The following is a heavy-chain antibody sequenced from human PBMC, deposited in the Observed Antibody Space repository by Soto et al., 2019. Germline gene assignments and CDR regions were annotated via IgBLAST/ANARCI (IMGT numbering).Heavy chain of an antibody. V-gene: IGHV3-48*03. J-gene: IGHJ6*02. Sequence: EVQLVESGGGLVQPGGSLRLSCAASGFTFSSYEMNWVRQAPGKGLEWVSYISSSGSTIYYADSVTGRFTISRDNAKNSLYLQMNSLRAEDTAVYYCARDKGLRYYYYGMDVWGQGTTVTVSS. D-gene: IGHD5-12*01. CDR2: ISSSGSTI. CDR1: GFTFSSYE. CDR3: ARDKGLRYYYYGMDV.